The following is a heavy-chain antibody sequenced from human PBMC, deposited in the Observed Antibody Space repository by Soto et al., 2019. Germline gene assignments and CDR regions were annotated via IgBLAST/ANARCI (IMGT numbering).Heavy chain of an antibody. Sequence: GASLKISCKGCGYSFAGYWMTWVRQKPGKGLEWMGRIDPSDSQTYYSPSFRGHVTISVTKSITTVFLQWSSLGASDTAMYYCARQIYDSDTGPNFQYYFDSWGQGTRVTVSS. J-gene: IGHJ4*02. CDR2: IDPSDSQT. CDR1: GYSFAGYW. D-gene: IGHD3-22*01. CDR3: ARQIYDSDTGPNFQYYFDS. V-gene: IGHV5-10-1*01.